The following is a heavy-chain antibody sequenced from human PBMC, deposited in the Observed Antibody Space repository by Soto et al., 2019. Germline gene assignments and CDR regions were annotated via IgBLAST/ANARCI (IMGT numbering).Heavy chain of an antibody. CDR1: GFTFSTYT. CDR2: LSHDGGNI. D-gene: IGHD1-1*01. CDR3: AKQMGTWVDTAIDF. V-gene: IGHV3-23*01. Sequence: PGWSLRLSCASSGFTFSTYTMNWVRQAPGKGLEWVAALSHDGGNIYYRDSVRGRFTISRDNSKNTLYLQMHSLKAEDTAVYFCAKQMGTWVDTAIDFWGQGTQVTVSS. J-gene: IGHJ4*02.